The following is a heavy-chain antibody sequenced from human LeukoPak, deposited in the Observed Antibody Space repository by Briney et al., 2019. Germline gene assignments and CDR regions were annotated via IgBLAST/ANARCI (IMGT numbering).Heavy chain of an antibody. CDR2: IIPIFGTA. J-gene: IGHJ4*02. CDR1: GGTLSSYA. D-gene: IGHD3-10*01. CDR3: ARVPSGYYFDY. Sequence: ASVKVSFKSSGGTLSSYAISWVRQAPGQGLEWMGGIIPIFGTANYAQKFQGRVTITADESTSTAYMELSSLRSEDTAVYYCARVPSGYYFDYWGQGTLVTVSS. V-gene: IGHV1-69*13.